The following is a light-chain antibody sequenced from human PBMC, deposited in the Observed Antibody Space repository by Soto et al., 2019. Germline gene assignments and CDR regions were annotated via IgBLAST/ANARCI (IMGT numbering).Light chain of an antibody. CDR3: CSFTSGNTAYV. J-gene: IGLJ1*01. CDR2: EVT. V-gene: IGLV2-14*01. Sequence: QSALTEPGSVSLSPGQSLTISCSGTSSDVGGYNYVSWYQQHPGKAPKLMIYEVTNRPSGVSSRFSGSKSGNTASLTISGLQAEDEADYYCCSFTSGNTAYVFGTGTKVTVL. CDR1: SSDVGGYNY.